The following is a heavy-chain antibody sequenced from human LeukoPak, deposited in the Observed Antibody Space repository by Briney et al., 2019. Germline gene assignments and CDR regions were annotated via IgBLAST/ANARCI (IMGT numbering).Heavy chain of an antibody. D-gene: IGHD1/OR15-1a*01. Sequence: GGSLRLSCAASGFTFSDYYMSWIRPAPGKGLGWVSYISSSSSYTNYADSVKGRFTISRDNAKNSLYLQMNSLRAEDTAVYYCARGGRLEQIPYDYWGQGTLVTVSS. CDR3: ARGGRLEQIPYDY. CDR2: ISSSSSYT. CDR1: GFTFSDYY. V-gene: IGHV3-11*05. J-gene: IGHJ4*02.